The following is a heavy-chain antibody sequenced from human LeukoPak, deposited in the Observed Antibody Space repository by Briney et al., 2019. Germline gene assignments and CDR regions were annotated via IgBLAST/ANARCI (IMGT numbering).Heavy chain of an antibody. D-gene: IGHD3-22*01. V-gene: IGHV1-69*04. CDR1: GGTFSSYA. J-gene: IGHJ4*02. CDR2: IIPILGIA. Sequence: ASVKVSCTASGGTFSSYAISWVRQAPGQGLEWMGRIIPILGIANYAQKFQGRVTITADKSTSTAYMELSSLRSEDTAVYYCARELVDYYDSSGSIDYWGQGTLVTVSS. CDR3: ARELVDYYDSSGSIDY.